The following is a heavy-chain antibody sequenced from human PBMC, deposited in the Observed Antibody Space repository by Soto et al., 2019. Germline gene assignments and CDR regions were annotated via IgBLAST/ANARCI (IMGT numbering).Heavy chain of an antibody. V-gene: IGHV4-39*01. Sequence: PSETLSLTCTVSGGSISSSSYYWGWIRQPPGKGLEWIGSIYYSGSTYYNPSLKSRVTISVDTSKNQFSLKLSSVTAADTAVYYCARRTAGGTTVAWYFDLWGRGTLVT. D-gene: IGHD4-17*01. CDR2: IYYSGST. CDR1: GGSISSSSYY. J-gene: IGHJ2*01. CDR3: ARRTAGGTTVAWYFDL.